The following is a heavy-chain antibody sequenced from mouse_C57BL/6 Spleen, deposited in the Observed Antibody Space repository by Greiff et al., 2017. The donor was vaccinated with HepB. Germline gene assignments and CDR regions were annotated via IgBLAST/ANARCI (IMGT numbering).Heavy chain of an antibody. Sequence: VQLQQPGAELVKPGASVKMSCKASGYTFTSYWITWVKQRPGQGLEWIGDIYPGSGSTNYNEKFKSKATLTVDTSSSTAYMQLSSLTSEDSAVYCCARRGATVVGGNAMDYWGQGTSVTVSS. CDR3: ARRGATVVGGNAMDY. CDR2: IYPGSGST. J-gene: IGHJ4*01. CDR1: GYTFTSYW. D-gene: IGHD1-1*01. V-gene: IGHV1-55*01.